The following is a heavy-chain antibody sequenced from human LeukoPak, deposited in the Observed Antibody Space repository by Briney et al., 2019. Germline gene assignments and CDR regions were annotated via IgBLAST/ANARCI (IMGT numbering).Heavy chain of an antibody. CDR1: GFSVSNNY. Sequence: GRSLRLSCAASGFSVSNNYMSWVRQAPGKGLEWVSAIGGSGGSTYYANSVKGRFTISRDNSKNTLYLQINSLRVDDTAVYYCAKDCFPYSYTSRGMDVWGQGTTVTVSS. V-gene: IGHV3-23*01. CDR2: IGGSGGST. CDR3: AKDCFPYSYTSRGMDV. J-gene: IGHJ6*02. D-gene: IGHD6-13*01.